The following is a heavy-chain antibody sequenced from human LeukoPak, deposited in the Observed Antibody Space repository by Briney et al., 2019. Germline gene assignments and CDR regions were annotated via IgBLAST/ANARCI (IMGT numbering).Heavy chain of an antibody. D-gene: IGHD1-14*01. CDR3: ASGTNRYYYYMDV. CDR2: INSDGSST. Sequence: GGSLRLSCAASGFTFSSYWMHWVRQAPGKGLGWVSRINSDGSSTSYADSVKGRFTISRDNAKNTLYLQMNSLRAEDTAVYYCASGTNRYYYYMDVWGKGTTVTVSS. CDR1: GFTFSSYW. V-gene: IGHV3-74*01. J-gene: IGHJ6*03.